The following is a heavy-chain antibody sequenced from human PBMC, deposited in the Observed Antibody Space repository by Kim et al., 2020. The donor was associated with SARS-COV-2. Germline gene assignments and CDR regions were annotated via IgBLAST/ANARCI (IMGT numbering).Heavy chain of an antibody. V-gene: IGHV1-69*13. D-gene: IGHD2-15*01. J-gene: IGHJ3*02. CDR2: IIPIFGTA. CDR3: ARPYCSGGSCYSHDAFDI. CDR1: GGTFSSYA. Sequence: SVKVSCKASGGTFSSYAISWVRQAPGQGLEWMGGIIPIFGTANYAQKFQGRVTITADESTSTAYMELSSLRSEDTAVYYCARPYCSGGSCYSHDAFDIWGQGTWSPSLQ.